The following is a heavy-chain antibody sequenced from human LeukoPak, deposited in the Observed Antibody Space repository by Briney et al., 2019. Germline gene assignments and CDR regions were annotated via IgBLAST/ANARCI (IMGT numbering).Heavy chain of an antibody. Sequence: GGSLRLSCAASGFTFSSYSMNWVRQAPGKGLEWVSYISSSSSTIYYADSVKGRFTISRDNAKNSLYLQMNSLRAEDTAVYYCARHSPQGGFDYWGQGTLVTVSS. CDR2: ISSSSSTI. D-gene: IGHD3-16*01. J-gene: IGHJ4*02. CDR3: ARHSPQGGFDY. V-gene: IGHV3-48*01. CDR1: GFTFSSYS.